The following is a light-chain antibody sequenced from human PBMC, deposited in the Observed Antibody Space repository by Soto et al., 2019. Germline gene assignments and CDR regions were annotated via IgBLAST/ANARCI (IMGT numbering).Light chain of an antibody. CDR2: EVN. Sequence: QAVVTQPPSASGSPGQSVTIPCTGTSSDVGDYNYVSWYQQHPGKVPKLIIYEVNKRPSGVPDRFSGSKSGNTASLTVSGLQAEDEADYYCSSFVGSPVVFGGGTKLTVL. CDR3: SSFVGSPVV. CDR1: SSDVGDYNY. V-gene: IGLV2-8*01. J-gene: IGLJ2*01.